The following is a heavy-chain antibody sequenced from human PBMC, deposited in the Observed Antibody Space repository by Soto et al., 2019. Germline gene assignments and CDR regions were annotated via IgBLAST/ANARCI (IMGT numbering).Heavy chain of an antibody. CDR3: ARDREQWLVKFDP. CDR2: IIPIFGTA. CDR1: GGTFSSYA. D-gene: IGHD6-19*01. J-gene: IGHJ5*02. Sequence: QVQLVQSGAEVKKPGSSVKVSCKASGGTFSSYAISWVRQAPGQGLEWMGGIIPIFGTANYEQKFQGRVTITADESTSTAYMGLSSLRSEDTAVYYCARDREQWLVKFDPWGQGTLVTVSS. V-gene: IGHV1-69*12.